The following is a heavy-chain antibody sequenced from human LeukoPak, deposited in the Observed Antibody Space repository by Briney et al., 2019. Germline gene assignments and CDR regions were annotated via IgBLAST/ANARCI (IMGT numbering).Heavy chain of an antibody. CDR2: IYSVGST. V-gene: IGHV3-66*02. Sequence: GGSLRLSCAASGFTVSSNYMSWVRQAPGKGLEWVSGIYSVGSTYYAYCVKRRFTISRYNCKNTLYLQMNSLRAEDTAVYYCARDERFEYSSSSYAFDIWGQGPMVTVSS. CDR1: GFTVSSNY. D-gene: IGHD6-6*01. CDR3: ARDERFEYSSSSYAFDI. J-gene: IGHJ3*02.